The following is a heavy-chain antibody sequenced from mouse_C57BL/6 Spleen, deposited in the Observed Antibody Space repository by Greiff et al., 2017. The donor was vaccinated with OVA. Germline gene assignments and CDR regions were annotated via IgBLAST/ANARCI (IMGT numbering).Heavy chain of an antibody. Sequence: DVMLVESGGGLVQPGGSLKLSCAASGFTFSDYYMYWVRQTPEKRLEWVAYISNGGGSTYYPDTVKGRFTISRDNAKNTLYLQMSRLKSEDTAMYYCARRGGDSNYYAMDYWGQGTSVTVSS. CDR1: GFTFSDYY. V-gene: IGHV5-12*01. CDR2: ISNGGGST. D-gene: IGHD2-5*01. CDR3: ARRGGDSNYYAMDY. J-gene: IGHJ4*01.